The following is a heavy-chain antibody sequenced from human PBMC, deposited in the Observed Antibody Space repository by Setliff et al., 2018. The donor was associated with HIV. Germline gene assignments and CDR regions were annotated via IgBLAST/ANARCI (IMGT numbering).Heavy chain of an antibody. J-gene: IGHJ4*02. CDR1: GASISGYY. V-gene: IGHV4-39*01. Sequence: PSETLSLTCTVSGASISGYYWSWIRQPPGKGLEWIGSIYYSGSTNYNPSLKSRVTISVDTSKNQFSLKLSSVTAADTAVYYCARHCTNGVCYTDYWGQGTLVTVSS. CDR2: IYYSGST. CDR3: ARHCTNGVCYTDY. D-gene: IGHD2-8*01.